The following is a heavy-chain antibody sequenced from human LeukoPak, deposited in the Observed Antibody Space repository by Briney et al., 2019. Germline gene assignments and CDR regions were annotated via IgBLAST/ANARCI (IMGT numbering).Heavy chain of an antibody. D-gene: IGHD3-10*01. CDR1: GGSFSGYY. CDR2: INHSGST. Sequence: SETLPLTCAVYGGSFSGYYWSWIRQPPGKGLEWIGEINHSGSTNYNPSLKSRVTISVDTSKNQFSLKLSSVTAADTAVYYCARGPYYYGSGSYYRYYYYYGMDVWGQGTTVTVSS. J-gene: IGHJ6*02. V-gene: IGHV4-34*01. CDR3: ARGPYYYGSGSYYRYYYYYGMDV.